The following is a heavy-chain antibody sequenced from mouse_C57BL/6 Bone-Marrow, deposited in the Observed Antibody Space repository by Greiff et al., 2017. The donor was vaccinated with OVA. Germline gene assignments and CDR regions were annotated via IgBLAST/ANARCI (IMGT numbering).Heavy chain of an antibody. V-gene: IGHV5-16*01. CDR1: GFTFSDYY. D-gene: IGHD2-5*01. CDR2: INYDGSST. Sequence: EVKVVESEGGLVQPGSSMKLSCTASGFTFSDYYMAWVRQVPEKGLEWVANINYDGSSTYYLDSLKSRFIISRDNAKNILYLQMSSLKSEDTATYYCARDSNYVFDYWGQGTTLTVSS. J-gene: IGHJ2*01. CDR3: ARDSNYVFDY.